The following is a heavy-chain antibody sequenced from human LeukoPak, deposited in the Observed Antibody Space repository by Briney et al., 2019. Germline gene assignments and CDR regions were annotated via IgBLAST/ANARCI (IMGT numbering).Heavy chain of an antibody. Sequence: SGTLSLTCAVSGGSISSSNWWSWVRQPPGKGLEWIGEIYHSGSTNYNPSLKSRVTISVDTSKNQFSLKLSSVTAADTAVYYCAKTKSGSGSDDWGQGTLVTVSS. D-gene: IGHD3-10*01. CDR2: IYHSGST. CDR1: GGSISSSNW. J-gene: IGHJ4*02. V-gene: IGHV4-4*02. CDR3: AKTKSGSGSDD.